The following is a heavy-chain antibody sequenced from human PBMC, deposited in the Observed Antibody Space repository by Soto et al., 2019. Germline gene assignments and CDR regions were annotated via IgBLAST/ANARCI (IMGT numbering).Heavy chain of an antibody. CDR1: GFTFSNYA. CDR2: ISGSGLST. J-gene: IGHJ6*02. D-gene: IGHD2-21*01. Sequence: EVQVLESGGGLVQPGGSLRLSCAASGFTFSNYAMSWVRQAPGKGLEWVSAISGSGLSTYYADSVKGRFTISRDNSKSTLYLQMNSLRAGDTAVYSCAKGLSQIGYSYSYYGVDVWGQGTTVTVSS. V-gene: IGHV3-23*01. CDR3: AKGLSQIGYSYSYYGVDV.